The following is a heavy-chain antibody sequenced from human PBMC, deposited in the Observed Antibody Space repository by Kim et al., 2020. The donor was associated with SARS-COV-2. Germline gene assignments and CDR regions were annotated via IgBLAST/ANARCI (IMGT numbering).Heavy chain of an antibody. J-gene: IGHJ6*02. CDR1: GFTFSSYA. D-gene: IGHD6-13*01. CDR3: ASEGYNTSWSNYGMDV. Sequence: GGSLRLSCAACGFTFSSYAMHWVRQAPGKGLEWVAVISYDGSYKYYADSVKGRFTISRDNSKNTLYLQMSSLRADDTAVYYCASEGYNTSWSNYGMDVWGPGTTVTVSS. CDR2: ISYDGSYK. V-gene: IGHV3-30*04.